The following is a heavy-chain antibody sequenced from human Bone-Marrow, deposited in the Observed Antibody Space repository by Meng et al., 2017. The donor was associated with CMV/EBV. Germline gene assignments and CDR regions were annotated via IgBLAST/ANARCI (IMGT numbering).Heavy chain of an antibody. Sequence: QHTLKVSGPTPMRPPHALTLTCTGSGFPLSSTGVGVAWIRKPPGKALEWLALNYWDDDKRYSPSLKNRLTITKDTSKNQVILTMTNMDPVDTGTYYCAHRITYYRGAFDFWGQGTLVTVSS. CDR2: NYWDDDK. J-gene: IGHJ4*02. D-gene: IGHD3-3*01. CDR3: AHRITYYRGAFDF. V-gene: IGHV2-5*02. CDR1: GFPLSSTGVG.